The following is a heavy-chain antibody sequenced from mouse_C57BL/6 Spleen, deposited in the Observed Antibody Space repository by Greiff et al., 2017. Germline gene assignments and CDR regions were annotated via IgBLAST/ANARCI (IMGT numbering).Heavy chain of an antibody. CDR3: ERKEFYDGYSGDYAMGC. D-gene: IGHD2-3*01. Sequence: QVQLQQPGTELVKPGASVKLSCKASGYTFTSYWMHWVKQRPGQGLEWIGNINPGNGGTNYNEKFKSKATLTVDKSSSTAYMQLSSLTSEDSAVSYGERKEFYDGYSGDYAMGCRGQGTSVTVST. J-gene: IGHJ4*01. CDR1: GYTFTSYW. CDR2: INPGNGGT. V-gene: IGHV1-53*01.